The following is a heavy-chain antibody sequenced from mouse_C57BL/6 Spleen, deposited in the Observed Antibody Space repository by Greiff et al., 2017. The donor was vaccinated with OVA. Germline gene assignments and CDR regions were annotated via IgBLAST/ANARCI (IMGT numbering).Heavy chain of an antibody. CDR1: GFTFTDYY. D-gene: IGHD1-2*01. Sequence: EVKLVESGGGLVQPGGSLSLSCAASGFTFTDYYMSWVRQPPGKALEWLGFIRNKANGYTTEYSASVKGRFTISRDNSQSILYLQMNALRAEDSATYYCARYISGTAAMDDWGQGTSVTVSS. CDR3: ARYISGTAAMDD. V-gene: IGHV7-3*01. J-gene: IGHJ4*01. CDR2: IRNKANGYTT.